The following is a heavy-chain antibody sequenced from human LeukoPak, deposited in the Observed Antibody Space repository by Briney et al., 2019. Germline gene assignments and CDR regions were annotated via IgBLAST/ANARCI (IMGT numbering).Heavy chain of an antibody. CDR3: ARDGYYYDSSGYYVPSGRVDY. D-gene: IGHD3-22*01. Sequence: ASVKVSCKASGYTFTSYGISWVRQAPGQGLEWMGCSSAYNGNTHYAQKLQGRVTMTTDTSTSTAYMELRSLRSDDTAVYYCARDGYYYDSSGYYVPSGRVDYWGQRTLVTVSS. CDR2: SSAYNGNT. CDR1: GYTFTSYG. V-gene: IGHV1-18*01. J-gene: IGHJ4*02.